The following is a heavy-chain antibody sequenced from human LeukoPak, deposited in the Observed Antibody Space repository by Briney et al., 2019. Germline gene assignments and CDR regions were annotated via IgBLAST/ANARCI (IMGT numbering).Heavy chain of an antibody. Sequence: GGSLRLSCAASGFTFSSYSMNWVRQAPGKGLEWVSYISSSSSTIYYADPVKGRFTISRDNAKNSLYLQMNSLRAEDTAVYYCANSPSRRGFGSGYYFDSWGQGTLVTVSS. CDR1: GFTFSSYS. D-gene: IGHD3-22*01. V-gene: IGHV3-48*01. CDR2: ISSSSSTI. CDR3: ANSPSRRGFGSGYYFDS. J-gene: IGHJ4*02.